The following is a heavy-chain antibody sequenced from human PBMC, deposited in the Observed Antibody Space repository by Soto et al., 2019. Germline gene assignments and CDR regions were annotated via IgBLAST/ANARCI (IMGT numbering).Heavy chain of an antibody. J-gene: IGHJ6*02. CDR3: ARGGYDTKDYYYGMNV. D-gene: IGHD3-22*01. CDR2: ISGSGGST. V-gene: IGHV3-23*01. CDR1: GFTFSSYA. Sequence: GGSLRLSCAASGFTFSSYAMSWVRQAPGKGLEWVSAISGSGGSTYYADSVKGRFTISRDNSKNTLYLQMNSLRAEDTAVYYCARGGYDTKDYYYGMNVWGQGTTVTVSS.